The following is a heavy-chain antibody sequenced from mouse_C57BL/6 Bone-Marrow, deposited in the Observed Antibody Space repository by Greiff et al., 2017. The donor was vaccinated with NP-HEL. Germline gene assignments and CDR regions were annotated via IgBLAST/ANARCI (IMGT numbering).Heavy chain of an antibody. CDR2: IDPSDSYT. V-gene: IGHV1-69*01. D-gene: IGHD1-1*01. CDR3: ARRYYGSKCYFDY. CDR1: GYTFTSYW. J-gene: IGHJ2*01. Sequence: QVQLQQPGAELVMPGASVKLSCKASGYTFTSYWMHWVKQRPGQGLEWIGEIDPSDSYTNYNQKFKGKSTLTVDKSSSTAYMQLSSLTSEDSAVYYCARRYYGSKCYFDYWGQGTTLTVSS.